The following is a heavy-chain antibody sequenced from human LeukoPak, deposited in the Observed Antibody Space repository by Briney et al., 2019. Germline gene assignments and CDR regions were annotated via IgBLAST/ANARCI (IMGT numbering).Heavy chain of an antibody. Sequence: ASVKVSCKASGYTFTGYYMHWVRQAPGQGLEWMGRISAYNGNTNYAQKLQGRVTMTTDTSTSTAYMELRSLRSDDTAVYYCARDLYDGLERPEVWFDPWGQGTLVTVSS. D-gene: IGHD1-1*01. CDR3: ARDLYDGLERPEVWFDP. V-gene: IGHV1-18*04. J-gene: IGHJ5*02. CDR2: ISAYNGNT. CDR1: GYTFTGYY.